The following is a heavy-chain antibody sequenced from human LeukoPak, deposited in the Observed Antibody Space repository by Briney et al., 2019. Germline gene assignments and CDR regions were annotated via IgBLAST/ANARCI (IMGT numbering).Heavy chain of an antibody. V-gene: IGHV4-61*02. CDR2: IYTSGST. CDR1: GGSISSGSYY. Sequence: PSETLSLTCTVSGGSISSGSYYWSWIRQPAGKGLEWIGRIYTSGSTNYNPSLKSRVTISVDTSKNQFSLKLSSVTAADTAVYYCARHPGYCSSTSCGYGYWGQGTLVTVSS. J-gene: IGHJ4*02. D-gene: IGHD2-2*01. CDR3: ARHPGYCSSTSCGYGY.